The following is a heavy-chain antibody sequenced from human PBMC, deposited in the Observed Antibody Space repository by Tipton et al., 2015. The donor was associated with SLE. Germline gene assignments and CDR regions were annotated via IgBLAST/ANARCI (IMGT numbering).Heavy chain of an antibody. CDR1: GFTFRNYW. V-gene: IGHV3-74*03. CDR2: INSDGSSA. CDR3: VRDNYGVDY. Sequence: SLRLSCAASGFTFRNYWMKWVRQAPGKGLVWVSHINSDGSSATYADSVKGRFTISRDNAKNTLYLEMNSLRAEDTAVYYCVRDNYGVDYWGQGTLVTVSS. D-gene: IGHD4-11*01. J-gene: IGHJ4*02.